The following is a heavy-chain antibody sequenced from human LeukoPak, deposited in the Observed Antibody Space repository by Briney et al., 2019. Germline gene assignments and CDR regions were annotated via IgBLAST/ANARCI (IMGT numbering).Heavy chain of an antibody. CDR1: GGSFSGYY. V-gene: IGHV4-34*01. CDR3: ARHFPKGTAMVFYYMDV. J-gene: IGHJ6*03. D-gene: IGHD5-18*01. Sequence: PSETLSLTCAVYGGSFSGYYWSWIRQPPGKGLEWIGEINHSGSTNYNPSLKSRVTISVDTSKNQFSLKLSSVTAADTAVYYCARHFPKGTAMVFYYMDVWGKGTTVTISS. CDR2: INHSGST.